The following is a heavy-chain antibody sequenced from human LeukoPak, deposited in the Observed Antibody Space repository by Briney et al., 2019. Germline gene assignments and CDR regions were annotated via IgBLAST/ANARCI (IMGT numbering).Heavy chain of an antibody. CDR1: GFTFSRHA. Sequence: PGGSLRLSCAASGFTFSRHAMSWVRQAPGKGLEWVSSISGSGDIAYYADSVKGRFTISRDNSKNTLYLQMNSLRAEDTAVYYCARVFITGYDWYFDLWGRGTLVTVSS. D-gene: IGHD1-20*01. CDR3: ARVFITGYDWYFDL. J-gene: IGHJ2*01. CDR2: ISGSGDIA. V-gene: IGHV3-23*01.